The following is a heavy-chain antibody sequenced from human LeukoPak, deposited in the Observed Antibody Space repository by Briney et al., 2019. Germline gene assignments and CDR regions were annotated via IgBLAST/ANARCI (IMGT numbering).Heavy chain of an antibody. CDR3: ARGRTSTNFDY. CDR1: GYTFTSYD. CDR2: MDPNSGNT. Sequence: GASVKVSCKASGYTFTSYDINWVRQATGQGLEWMGWMDPNSGNTGYAQKFQGRVTITRNTSISTAYMELSSLRSEDTAVYYCARGRTSTNFDYWGQGTLVTVSS. D-gene: IGHD1-14*01. V-gene: IGHV1-8*03. J-gene: IGHJ4*02.